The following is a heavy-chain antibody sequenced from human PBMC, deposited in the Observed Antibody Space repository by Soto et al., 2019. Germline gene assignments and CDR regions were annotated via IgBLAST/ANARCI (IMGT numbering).Heavy chain of an antibody. Sequence: GGSLRLSCAASGFTFSSSSMNWVRQAPGKGLEWVSSISSSSSYIYYADSVKGQFTISRDNAKNSLYLQMNSLRAEDTAVYDCARDSHSNDYYYGMDVWGQGTTVTVS. J-gene: IGHJ6*02. CDR1: GFTFSSSS. V-gene: IGHV3-21*01. CDR3: ARDSHSNDYYYGMDV. CDR2: ISSSSSYI. D-gene: IGHD4-4*01.